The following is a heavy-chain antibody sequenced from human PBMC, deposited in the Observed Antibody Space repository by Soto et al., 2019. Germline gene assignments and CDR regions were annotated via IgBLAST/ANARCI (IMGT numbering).Heavy chain of an antibody. Sequence: TSETLSLTYTVSGGSISSYYWSWIRQPAGKGLEWIGRIYTSGSTNYNPSLKSRVTMSVDTSKNQFSLKLSSVTAADTAVYYCARGPDYYGSGSYYNAWFDPWGQGTLVTVSS. V-gene: IGHV4-4*07. D-gene: IGHD3-10*01. CDR2: IYTSGST. CDR3: ARGPDYYGSGSYYNAWFDP. J-gene: IGHJ5*02. CDR1: GGSISSYY.